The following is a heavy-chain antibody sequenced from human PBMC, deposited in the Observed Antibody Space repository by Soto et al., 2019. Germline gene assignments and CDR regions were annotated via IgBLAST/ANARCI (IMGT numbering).Heavy chain of an antibody. Sequence: GGSVKVSCKASGYTFTGYYMHWVRQAPGQGLEWMGWINPNSGGTNYAQKFQGRVTMTRDTSISTAYMELSRLRSDDTAVYYCAREGGYCSSTSCYRGAKYYGSGSYSYYFDYWGQGTLVTVSS. CDR2: INPNSGGT. J-gene: IGHJ4*02. D-gene: IGHD2-2*02. V-gene: IGHV1-2*02. CDR1: GYTFTGYY. CDR3: AREGGYCSSTSCYRGAKYYGSGSYSYYFDY.